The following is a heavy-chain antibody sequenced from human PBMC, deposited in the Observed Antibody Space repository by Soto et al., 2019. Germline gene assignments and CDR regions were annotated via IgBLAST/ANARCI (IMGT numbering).Heavy chain of an antibody. J-gene: IGHJ4*02. CDR2: ISSSGSTI. Sequence: EVQLVESGGGLVQPGGSLRLSCAASGFTFSSYEMNWVRQAPGKGLEWVSYISSSGSTIYYADSVKGRFTISRDNAKNSLYLQMNSLRAEDTAVYYCAGEATLWFGVPGFDYWGQGTLVTVSS. D-gene: IGHD3-10*01. V-gene: IGHV3-48*03. CDR1: GFTFSSYE. CDR3: AGEATLWFGVPGFDY.